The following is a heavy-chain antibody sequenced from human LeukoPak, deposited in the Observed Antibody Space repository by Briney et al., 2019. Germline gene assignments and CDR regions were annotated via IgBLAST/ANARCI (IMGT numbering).Heavy chain of an antibody. CDR2: TYYRSKWYN. V-gene: IGHV6-1*01. J-gene: IGHJ4*02. D-gene: IGHD3-3*01. CDR1: GDSVSSNSAA. Sequence: SQTLSLTCAISGDSVSSNSAAWNWIRQSPSRGLEWLGRTYYRSKWYNDYAVSVKSRITINPDTSKNQFSLKLSSVTAPDTAVYHCARSSTIFGHFDYWGQGTLVAVSS. CDR3: ARSSTIFGHFDY.